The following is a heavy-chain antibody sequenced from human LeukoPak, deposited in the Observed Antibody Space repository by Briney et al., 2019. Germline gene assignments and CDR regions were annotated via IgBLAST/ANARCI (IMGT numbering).Heavy chain of an antibody. V-gene: IGHV3-64*01. D-gene: IGHD3-22*01. CDR3: AVAHRSGFYNY. J-gene: IGHJ4*02. CDR2: ISSNGGST. CDR1: GFTFSIYA. Sequence: PGGSLRLSCAASGFTFSIYAMHWVRQAPGKGLEYVSAISSNGGSTYYANSVKGRFTISRDNSKNTLYLQMGSLRAEDMAVYYCAVAHRSGFYNYWGQGTLVTVSS.